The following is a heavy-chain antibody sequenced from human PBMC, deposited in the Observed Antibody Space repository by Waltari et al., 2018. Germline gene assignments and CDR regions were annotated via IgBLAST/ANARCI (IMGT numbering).Heavy chain of an antibody. V-gene: IGHV1-2*06. Sequence: QVQLVQSGAEVKKPGASVKVSCKASGYTFTGYYMHWVRQAPGQGLEWMGRINPTSGGTNNEQKFQGRVTMTRDTSISTAYMELSRLRSDDTAVYYCARGGSYWDHDAFDIWGQGTMVTVSS. CDR2: INPTSGGT. CDR1: GYTFTGYY. D-gene: IGHD1-26*01. CDR3: ARGGSYWDHDAFDI. J-gene: IGHJ3*02.